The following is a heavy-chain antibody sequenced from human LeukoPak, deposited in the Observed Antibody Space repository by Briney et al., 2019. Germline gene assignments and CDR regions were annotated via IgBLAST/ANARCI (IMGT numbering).Heavy chain of an antibody. Sequence: GASVKVSCKASGGTFSSYAISWVRQAPGQGLEWMGGIIPIFGTANYAQKFQGRVTITTDESTSTAYMELSSLRSEDTAVYYCATMTVIGTFDYWGQGTLVTVSS. D-gene: IGHD1-7*01. V-gene: IGHV1-69*05. CDR2: IIPIFGTA. CDR1: GGTFSSYA. J-gene: IGHJ4*02. CDR3: ATMTVIGTFDY.